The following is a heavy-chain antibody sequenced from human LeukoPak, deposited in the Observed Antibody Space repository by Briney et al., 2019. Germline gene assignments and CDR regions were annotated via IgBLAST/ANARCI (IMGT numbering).Heavy chain of an antibody. CDR2: ISSSGSTI. J-gene: IGHJ6*03. D-gene: IGHD6-19*01. Sequence: GGSLRLSCAASGFTFSSYEMNWVRQAPGKGLEWVSYISSSGSTIYYADSVKGRFTISRDNAKNSLYLQMNILRAEDTAVYYCARDAQISGQVYYYMDVWGKGTTVTISS. V-gene: IGHV3-48*03. CDR1: GFTFSSYE. CDR3: ARDAQISGQVYYYMDV.